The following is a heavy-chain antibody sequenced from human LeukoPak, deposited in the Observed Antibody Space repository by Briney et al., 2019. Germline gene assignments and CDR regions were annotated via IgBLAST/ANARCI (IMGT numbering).Heavy chain of an antibody. V-gene: IGHV3-20*04. CDR3: ARVSDSSGYSSQFDY. CDR2: INWNGGST. D-gene: IGHD3-22*01. CDR1: GFTFDDYG. Sequence: PGGSLRLSCAASGFTFDDYGMSWVRQAPGKGLEWVSGINWNGGSTGYADSVKGRFTISRDNSKNTLYLQMNSLRAEDTAVYYCARVSDSSGYSSQFDYWGQGTLVTVSS. J-gene: IGHJ4*02.